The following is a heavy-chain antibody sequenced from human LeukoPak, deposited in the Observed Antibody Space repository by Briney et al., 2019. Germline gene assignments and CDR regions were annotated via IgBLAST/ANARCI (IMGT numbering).Heavy chain of an antibody. J-gene: IGHJ4*02. Sequence: SETLSLTCAVSGGSISSNNWWGWVRQPPGKGLEWIGEIYHSGSPNYNPSLKSRVTISVDKSRNHFSLNLSSVTAADTAVYYCARVNINNWHSCDYWGQGTLVTVSS. CDR2: IYHSGSP. CDR3: ARVNINNWHSCDY. V-gene: IGHV4-4*02. CDR1: GGSISSNNW. D-gene: IGHD1-1*01.